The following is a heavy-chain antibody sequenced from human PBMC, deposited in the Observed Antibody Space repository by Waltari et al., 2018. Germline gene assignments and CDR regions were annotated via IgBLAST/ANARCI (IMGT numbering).Heavy chain of an antibody. Sequence: QVQLQESGPGLVKPSETLSLTCTVSGGSISSYYWSWIRQPPGKGLEWIGYIYYSGSTNYNPALKSRVTISVDTSKNQFSLKLSSVTAADTAVYYCARGRDGYNYPLGYWGQGTLVTVSS. CDR1: GGSISSYY. CDR3: ARGRDGYNYPLGY. V-gene: IGHV4-59*01. J-gene: IGHJ4*02. D-gene: IGHD5-12*01. CDR2: IYYSGST.